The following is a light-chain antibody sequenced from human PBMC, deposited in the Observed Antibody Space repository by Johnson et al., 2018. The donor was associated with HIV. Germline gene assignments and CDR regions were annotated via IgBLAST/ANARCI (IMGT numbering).Light chain of an antibody. CDR1: SSTIGNNY. CDR3: AAWDDSLNGHV. V-gene: IGLV1-44*01. Sequence: QSVLTQSPSVSAAPGQKVTISCSGSSSTIGNNYVSWYQLLPGTAPKLLIYSNNQRPSGVPDRFSGSKSGTSASLAISGLQSEDEADYYCAAWDDSLNGHVFGTGTKVTVL. J-gene: IGLJ1*01. CDR2: SNN.